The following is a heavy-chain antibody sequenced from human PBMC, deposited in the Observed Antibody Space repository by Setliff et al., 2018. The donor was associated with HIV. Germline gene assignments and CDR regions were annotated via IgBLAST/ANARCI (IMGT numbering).Heavy chain of an antibody. CDR2: TNDHFDDS. Sequence: ASVKVSCKASGYTFTSYGFNWVRQAPGKGLEWMGWTNDHFDDSHSARNFQGRLTLTTDRFTNTAYMELRSLTSDDTAVYFCTRDEKRAAGGSLYYFDLWGQGTLVTVSS. V-gene: IGHV1-18*01. CDR1: GYTFTSYG. J-gene: IGHJ4*02. D-gene: IGHD3-16*02. CDR3: TRDEKRAAGGSLYYFDL.